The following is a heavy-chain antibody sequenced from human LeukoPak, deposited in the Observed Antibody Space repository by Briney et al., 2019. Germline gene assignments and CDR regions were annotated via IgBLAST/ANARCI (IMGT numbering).Heavy chain of an antibody. J-gene: IGHJ4*02. CDR1: GGSISGFY. CDR3: ARIPGDRPDD. Sequence: PSETLSLTCTVSGGSISGFYWSWIRQPPGKGLEWVGYMYFGERTNYNPSLKSRATISIDTSKKQFSLNLKSVTAADTAVYYCARIPGDRPDDWGQGTLVTVS. V-gene: IGHV4-59*01. D-gene: IGHD7-27*01. CDR2: MYFGERT.